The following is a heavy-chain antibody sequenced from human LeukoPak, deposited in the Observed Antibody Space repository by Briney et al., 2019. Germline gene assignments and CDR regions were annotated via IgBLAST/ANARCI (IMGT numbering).Heavy chain of an antibody. D-gene: IGHD3-10*01. Sequence: GALRLSCAASGFTFSSYAMSWVRQAPGKGLEWIGSIFDSGTTNYNPSLKSRVTISVDTSRNQFSLKLSSVTAADTAVYYCATGDYWGQGTLVTVSS. CDR2: IFDSGTT. J-gene: IGHJ4*02. CDR1: GFTFSSYA. CDR3: ATGDY. V-gene: IGHV4-59*12.